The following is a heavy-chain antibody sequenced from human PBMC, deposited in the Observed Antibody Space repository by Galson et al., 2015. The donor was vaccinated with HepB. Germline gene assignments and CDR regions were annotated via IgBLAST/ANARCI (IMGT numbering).Heavy chain of an antibody. CDR1: GDSINSSGW. J-gene: IGHJ6*02. D-gene: IGHD3-3*02. Sequence: ETLSLTCTVSGDSINSSGWWSWVRQSPLKGLEWIGEMYRSGSTHYNPSLKRRVAISIDKSNNLFSLRLTSVNVADTAVYFCARKLVRHSFYFYGLDVWGQGAAATVSS. CDR2: MYRSGST. V-gene: IGHV4-4*01. CDR3: ARKLVRHSFYFYGLDV.